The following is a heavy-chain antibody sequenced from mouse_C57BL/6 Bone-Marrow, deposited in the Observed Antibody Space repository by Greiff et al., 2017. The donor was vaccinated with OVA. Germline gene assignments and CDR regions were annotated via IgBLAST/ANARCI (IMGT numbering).Heavy chain of an antibody. Sequence: EVQLVESGPELVKPGASVKISCKASGYSFTDYNMNWVKQSNGKSLEWIGVINPNYGTTSYNQKFKGKATLTVDQSSSTAYMQLNSLTSEDSAVYYCARGYDYDGGPYWYFDVWGTGTTVTVSS. CDR3: ARGYDYDGGPYWYFDV. CDR1: GYSFTDYN. J-gene: IGHJ1*03. D-gene: IGHD2-4*01. V-gene: IGHV1-39*01. CDR2: INPNYGTT.